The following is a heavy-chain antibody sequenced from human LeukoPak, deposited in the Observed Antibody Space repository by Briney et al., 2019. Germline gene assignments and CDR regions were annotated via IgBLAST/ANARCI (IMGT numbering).Heavy chain of an antibody. Sequence: ASVKVSCKASGYNFSGHYMHWVRQAPGQGLEWMGWIKPSNGDTKYAQNFHGRVTMTRDTSISTAYMELSRLRSDDTAVYYCASPPLSSAMYYAHWGQGTLVTVSS. D-gene: IGHD1-26*01. V-gene: IGHV1-2*02. J-gene: IGHJ4*02. CDR3: ASPPLSSAMYYAH. CDR1: GYNFSGHY. CDR2: IKPSNGDT.